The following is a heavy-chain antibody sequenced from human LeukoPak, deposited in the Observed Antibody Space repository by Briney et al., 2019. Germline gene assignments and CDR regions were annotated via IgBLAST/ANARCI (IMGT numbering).Heavy chain of an antibody. J-gene: IGHJ4*02. Sequence: SETLSLTCTVSGGSISSSSYYWGWIRQPPGKGLEWIGSIYYSGSTYYNPSLKSRVTISVDTSKNQFSLKLSSVTAADTAVYYCARDYGGNSDYWGQGTLVTVSS. CDR3: ARDYGGNSDY. CDR2: IYYSGST. CDR1: GGSISSSSYY. V-gene: IGHV4-39*07. D-gene: IGHD4-23*01.